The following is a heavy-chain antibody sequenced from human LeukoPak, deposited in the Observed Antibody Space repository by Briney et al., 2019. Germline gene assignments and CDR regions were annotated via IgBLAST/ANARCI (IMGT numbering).Heavy chain of an antibody. CDR1: GFIFSDYS. J-gene: IGHJ6*03. D-gene: IGHD3-22*01. CDR2: INPSGRT. V-gene: IGHV4-34*01. CDR3: ARGRQEVSMIVVVMTAVSYYLDV. Sequence: GSLRLSCAASGFIFSDYSMNWVRQSPGKGLEWIGEINPSGRTSYNPSLKSRLTISLDASKNQFSLNLRSLTAEDTAVYYCARGRQEVSMIVVVMTAVSYYLDVWGKGTTVTVS.